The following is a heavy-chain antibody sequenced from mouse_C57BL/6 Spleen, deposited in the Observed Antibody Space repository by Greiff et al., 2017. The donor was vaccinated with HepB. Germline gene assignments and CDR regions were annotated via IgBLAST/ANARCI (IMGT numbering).Heavy chain of an antibody. D-gene: IGHD2-4*01. V-gene: IGHV5-4*01. Sequence: EVHLVESGGGLVKPGGSLKLSCAASGFTFSSYAMSWVRQTPEKRLEWVATISDGGSYTYYPDNVKGRFTISRDTAKNNLYLQMSHLKSEDTAMYYCARDRYDYDERAWFAYWGQGTLVTVSA. CDR3: ARDRYDYDERAWFAY. CDR2: ISDGGSYT. J-gene: IGHJ3*01. CDR1: GFTFSSYA.